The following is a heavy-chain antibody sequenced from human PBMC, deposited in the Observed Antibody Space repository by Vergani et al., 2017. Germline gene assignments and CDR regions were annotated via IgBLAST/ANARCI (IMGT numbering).Heavy chain of an antibody. CDR1: GAFIRSSNYY. Sequence: QLQLQESGPGLVKPSATLSLTCSVSGAFIRSSNYYWGWIRQPPGKGLEWIASIYYSGSTYYNPSLKSRVTISVDTSKNQFSPKLSSVTAADTAVYFCARHSTVEWLVKLGWIDPWGQGILVTVSS. V-gene: IGHV4-39*01. J-gene: IGHJ5*02. D-gene: IGHD6-19*01. CDR2: IYYSGST. CDR3: ARHSTVEWLVKLGWIDP.